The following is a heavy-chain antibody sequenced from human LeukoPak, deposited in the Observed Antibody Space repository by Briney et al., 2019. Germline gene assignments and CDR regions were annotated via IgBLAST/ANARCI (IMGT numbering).Heavy chain of an antibody. D-gene: IGHD3-10*01. CDR3: ARGSVRGEFDP. CDR1: GGSISSYY. V-gene: IGHV4-59*01. CDR2: IYYTGST. J-gene: IGHJ5*02. Sequence: SETLSLTCTVSGGSISSYYWNWIRQSPGKGLEWIGYIYYTGSTDYNPSLKSRVTMSVDTSKNQFSLKLSSVTAADTAVYSCARGSVRGEFDPWGQGTLVTVSS.